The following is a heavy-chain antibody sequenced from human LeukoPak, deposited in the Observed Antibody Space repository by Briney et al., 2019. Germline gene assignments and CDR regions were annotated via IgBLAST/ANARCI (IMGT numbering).Heavy chain of an antibody. Sequence: PSETLSLTCTVSGGSISSSSYYWGWIRQPPGKGLEWIGYIYYSGSTYYNPSLKSRVTISVDTSKNQFSLKLSSVTAADTAVYYCARERGAAANNWFDPWGQGTLVTVSS. J-gene: IGHJ5*02. CDR3: ARERGAAANNWFDP. D-gene: IGHD6-13*01. CDR1: GGSISSSSYY. V-gene: IGHV4-31*03. CDR2: IYYSGST.